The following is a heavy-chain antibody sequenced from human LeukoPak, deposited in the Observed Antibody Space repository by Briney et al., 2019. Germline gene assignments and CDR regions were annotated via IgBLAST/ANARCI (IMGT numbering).Heavy chain of an antibody. D-gene: IGHD3-16*01. V-gene: IGHV3-23*01. CDR3: ANHPGGSFDY. J-gene: IGHJ4*02. CDR2: ISGTDDNT. CDR1: GFTVSSST. Sequence: GGSLRLSCGASGFTVSSSTMSWVRQAPGKGLEWVSGISGTDDNTYYADSVKGRFTIFRDNSKDILYLYMSSLRAEDTAMYYCANHPGGSFDYWGQGTLVAVSS.